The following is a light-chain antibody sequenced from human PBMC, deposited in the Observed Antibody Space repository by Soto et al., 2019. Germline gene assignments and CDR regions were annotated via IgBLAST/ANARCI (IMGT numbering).Light chain of an antibody. CDR3: QHYGSSPYT. J-gene: IGKJ2*01. CDR2: CAS. V-gene: IGKV3-20*01. CDR1: QSVSSSY. Sequence: EIVLTQSPGTLSLSLGDRATLACRARQSVSSSYLAWYQQKPGQAHRLLIYCASSRATGIPDRFSGSGSGTDFTRTISRLEPEDLAVYFCQHYGSSPYTFGPGTKLEIK.